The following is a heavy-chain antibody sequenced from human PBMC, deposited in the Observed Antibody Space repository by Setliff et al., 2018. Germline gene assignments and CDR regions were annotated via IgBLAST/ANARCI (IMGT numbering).Heavy chain of an antibody. J-gene: IGHJ4*02. CDR2: IIPIFGTA. V-gene: IGHV1-69*05. Sequence: SVKVSCKASGGTFRNYGISWVRQAPGQGLDWMGGIIPIFGTANYAQKFQGRVTITTDDSTSTVYMELSSLRSEDTAVYYCARAPLESGYNYGQGHYFDYWGQGTLVTVSS. D-gene: IGHD5-18*01. CDR1: GGTFRNYG. CDR3: ARAPLESGYNYGQGHYFDY.